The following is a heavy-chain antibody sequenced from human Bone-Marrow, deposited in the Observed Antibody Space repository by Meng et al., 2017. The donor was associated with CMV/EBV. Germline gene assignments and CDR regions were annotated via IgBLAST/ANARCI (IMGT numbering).Heavy chain of an antibody. Sequence: GGSLRLSCAASGFTFSRYSMNWVRQAPGKGLEWVSSISSSSSYIYYADSVKGRFTISRDNAKNSLYLQMNSLRAEDTAVYYCARDANDILTGYYQLGYYYYYYGMDVCGQGTTVTVSS. D-gene: IGHD3-9*01. J-gene: IGHJ6*02. CDR3: ARDANDILTGYYQLGYYYYYYGMDV. CDR2: ISSSSSYI. V-gene: IGHV3-21*01. CDR1: GFTFSRYS.